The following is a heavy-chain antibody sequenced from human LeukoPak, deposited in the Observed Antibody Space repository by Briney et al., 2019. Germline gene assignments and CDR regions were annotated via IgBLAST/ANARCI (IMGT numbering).Heavy chain of an antibody. D-gene: IGHD6-13*01. CDR3: ARAYGYSSSWHLGY. CDR2: IYYSGST. Sequence: SETLSLTCTVSGGSISSGGYYWSWLRQHPGKGLEWIGYIYYSGSTYYNPSLKSRVTISVDTSKNQFSLKLSSVTAADTAVYYCARAYGYSSSWHLGYWGQRTLVTVSS. V-gene: IGHV4-31*03. J-gene: IGHJ4*02. CDR1: GGSISSGGYY.